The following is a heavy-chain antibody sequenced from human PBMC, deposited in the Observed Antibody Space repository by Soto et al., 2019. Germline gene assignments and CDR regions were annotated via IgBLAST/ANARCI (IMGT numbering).Heavy chain of an antibody. CDR1: GFRFSNYY. D-gene: IGHD6-13*01. Sequence: GGSLRLSCAASGFRFSNYYMAWIRQAPGKGLEWVSYISSGGGSKYYADSVKGRFTLYRDNAKNILYLQMNSLRAEDTAVYYCAREPGIAAANFKPNWFDPWGQGTLVTVSS. CDR3: AREPGIAAANFKPNWFDP. V-gene: IGHV3-11*04. J-gene: IGHJ5*02. CDR2: ISSGGGSK.